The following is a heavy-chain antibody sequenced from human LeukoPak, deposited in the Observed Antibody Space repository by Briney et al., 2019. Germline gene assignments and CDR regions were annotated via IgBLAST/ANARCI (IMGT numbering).Heavy chain of an antibody. CDR3: ARDTSTDNYYDSSGYGGDAFDV. CDR1: GFTFSSYS. Sequence: PGGSLTLSCAPSGFTFSSYSMNWVRQAPGKGLEWVSYISSSSRTIYYADSVKGRFTISRDNAMNSLYLHMNSLRDEDTAVYYCARDTSTDNYYDSSGYGGDAFDVWGQGTMVTVSS. D-gene: IGHD3-22*01. V-gene: IGHV3-48*02. CDR2: ISSSSRTI. J-gene: IGHJ3*01.